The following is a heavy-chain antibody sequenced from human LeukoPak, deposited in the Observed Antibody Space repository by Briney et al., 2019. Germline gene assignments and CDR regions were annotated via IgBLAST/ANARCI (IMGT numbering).Heavy chain of an antibody. J-gene: IGHJ5*01. CDR1: GFTFDDYG. CDR3: AKDRHAPGRYCSSTTCFPFDS. Sequence: GGSLRLSCAASGFTFDDYGMSWVRQAPGKGLEWVSGINWNGGSTGYADSVKGRFTISRDNAKNSLYLQMNSLRAEDTAVYYCAKDRHAPGRYCSSTTCFPFDSWGQGTLVTVSS. D-gene: IGHD2-2*01. V-gene: IGHV3-20*04. CDR2: INWNGGST.